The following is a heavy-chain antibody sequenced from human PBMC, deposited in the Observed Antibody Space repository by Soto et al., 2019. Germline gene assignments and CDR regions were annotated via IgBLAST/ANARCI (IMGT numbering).Heavy chain of an antibody. D-gene: IGHD2-15*01. CDR1: GFSLSTSGVG. CDR3: AHRPRGCSGGSCSSAFDS. J-gene: IGHJ4*02. V-gene: IGHV2-5*02. Sequence: QITLKESGPPLVKPTQTLTLTCTFSGFSLSTSGVGVGWIRQPPGKALEWLALIYWDDDQRYSPSLNSRLTITKDTSKNQVVLTMTNMDPVDTATYYCAHRPRGCSGGSCSSAFDSWGQGTLVTVSS. CDR2: IYWDDDQ.